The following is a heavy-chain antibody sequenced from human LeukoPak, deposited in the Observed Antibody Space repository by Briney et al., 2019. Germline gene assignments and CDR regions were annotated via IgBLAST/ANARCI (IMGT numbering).Heavy chain of an antibody. V-gene: IGHV3-53*01. D-gene: IGHD5-18*01. CDR3: ARDGTAMALYAFDI. CDR1: GFTFSSYC. CDR2: IYSGGST. Sequence: GGSLRLSCAASGFTFSSYCMNWVRQTPGKGLEWVSVIYSGGSTYYADSVKGRFTISRDNSKNTLYLQMNSLRAEDTAVYYCARDGTAMALYAFDIWGQGTMVTVSS. J-gene: IGHJ3*02.